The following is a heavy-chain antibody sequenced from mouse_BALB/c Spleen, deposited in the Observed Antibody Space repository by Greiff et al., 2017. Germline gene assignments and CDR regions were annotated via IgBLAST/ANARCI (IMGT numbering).Heavy chain of an antibody. J-gene: IGHJ3*01. D-gene: IGHD1-2*01. V-gene: IGHV1-5*01. CDR2: IYPGNSDT. CDR3: TRSLSAPWFAY. Sequence: EVQLQQSGTVLARPGASVKMSCKASGYTFTSYWLHWVKQRPGQGLEWIGAIYPGNSDTSYNQKFKGKAKLTAVTSTSTAYMELSSLTNEDSAVYYCTRSLSAPWFAYWGQGTLVTVSA. CDR1: GYTFTSYW.